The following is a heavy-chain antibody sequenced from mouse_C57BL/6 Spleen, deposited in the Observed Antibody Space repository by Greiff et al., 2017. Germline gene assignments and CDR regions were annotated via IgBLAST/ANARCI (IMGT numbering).Heavy chain of an antibody. D-gene: IGHD2-4*01. CDR3: ARTLYYDSDVD. V-gene: IGHV1-22*01. Sequence: EVQLQQSGPELVKPGASVKMSCTASGYTFTDYNMHLVKQSHGKSLEWIGYLNPNNGGTSYNQKFKGKATVTVNKSSSTANMELRSLTSDDSAVYYCARTLYYDSDVDWGQGTTLTVSS. CDR1: GYTFTDYN. CDR2: LNPNNGGT. J-gene: IGHJ2*01.